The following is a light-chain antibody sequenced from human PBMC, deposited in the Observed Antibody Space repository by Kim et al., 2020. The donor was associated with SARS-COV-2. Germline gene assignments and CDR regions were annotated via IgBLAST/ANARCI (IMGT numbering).Light chain of an antibody. CDR2: DAS. J-gene: IGKJ4*01. CDR3: QQRSDWVT. Sequence: EIVLTQSPATLSLSPGERATLSCRASQSISHYLAWYQQKPGQAPRLLIYDASNRATGIPARFSGSGSGTDFTLTISSLEPEDFAVYFCQQRSDWVTFGGGTKVDIK. CDR1: QSISHY. V-gene: IGKV3-11*01.